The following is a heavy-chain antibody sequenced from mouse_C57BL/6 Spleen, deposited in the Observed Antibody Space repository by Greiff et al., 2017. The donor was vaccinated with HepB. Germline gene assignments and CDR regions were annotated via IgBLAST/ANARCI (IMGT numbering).Heavy chain of an antibody. CDR3: AREGGSSPWYFDV. D-gene: IGHD1-1*01. CDR1: GYTFTSYT. V-gene: IGHV1-4*01. J-gene: IGHJ1*03. CDR2: INPSSGYT. Sequence: QVHVKQSGAELARPGASVKMSCKASGYTFTSYTMHWVKQRPGQGLEWIGYINPSSGYTKYNQKFKDKATLTADKSSSTAYMQLSSLTSEDSAVYYCAREGGSSPWYFDVWGTGTTVTVSS.